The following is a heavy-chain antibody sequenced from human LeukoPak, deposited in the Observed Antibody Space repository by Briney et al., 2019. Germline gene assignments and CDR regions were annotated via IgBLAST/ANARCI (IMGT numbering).Heavy chain of an antibody. J-gene: IGHJ4*02. CDR3: ARVSYYDTSGYPSHFHYFDY. D-gene: IGHD3-22*01. V-gene: IGHV4-59*01. CDR1: GGSISSYY. CDR2: MYSTGST. Sequence: SETLSLTCTVSGGSISSYYWGWIRQPPGEALEWIGHMYSTGSTNYNPSLRSRVTISVDTSKRQFSLKLTSVTAADTAIYYCARVSYYDTSGYPSHFHYFDYWGQGSLVTVSS.